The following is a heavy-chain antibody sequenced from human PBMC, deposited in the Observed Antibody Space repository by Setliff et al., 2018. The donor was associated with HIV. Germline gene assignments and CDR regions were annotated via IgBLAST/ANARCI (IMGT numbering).Heavy chain of an antibody. CDR2: MNPNTGVA. CDR1: GHTFSNSD. D-gene: IGHD3-10*01. Sequence: ASVKVSCKASGHTFSNSDIHWVRRATGQGLEWMGWMNPNTGVAGYALKFQDRFIMTRDTSISTAYMELSSLTSEDTAVYYCASGKGVRGVIIRGGLDVWGKGTTVTVSS. V-gene: IGHV1-8*01. CDR3: ASGKGVRGVIIRGGLDV. J-gene: IGHJ6*04.